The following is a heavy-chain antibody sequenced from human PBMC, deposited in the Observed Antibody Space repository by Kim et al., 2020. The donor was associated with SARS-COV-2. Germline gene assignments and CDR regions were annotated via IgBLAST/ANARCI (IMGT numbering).Heavy chain of an antibody. CDR2: IYTSGST. CDR1: GGSISSYY. Sequence: SETLSLTCTVSGGSISSYYWSWIRQPAGKGLEWIGRIYTSGSTNYNPSLKSRVTMSVDTSKNQFSLKLSSVTAADTAVYYCARDSRKYSGSYYYYYYMDVWGKGTKVTV. V-gene: IGHV4-4*07. D-gene: IGHD1-26*01. CDR3: ARDSRKYSGSYYYYYYMDV. J-gene: IGHJ6*03.